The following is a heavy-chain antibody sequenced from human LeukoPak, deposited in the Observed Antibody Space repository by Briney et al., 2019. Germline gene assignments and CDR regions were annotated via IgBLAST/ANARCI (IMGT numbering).Heavy chain of an antibody. V-gene: IGHV1-69*04. Sequence: ASVKVSCKASGGTFSSYAISWVRQAPGQGLEWMGRIIPILGIANYAQKFQGRVTITADKSTSTAYMELRSLRSDDTAVYYCARSRPGWGTTFDYWGQGTLVTVSS. CDR2: IIPILGIA. CDR3: ARSRPGWGTTFDY. J-gene: IGHJ4*02. D-gene: IGHD1-1*01. CDR1: GGTFSSYA.